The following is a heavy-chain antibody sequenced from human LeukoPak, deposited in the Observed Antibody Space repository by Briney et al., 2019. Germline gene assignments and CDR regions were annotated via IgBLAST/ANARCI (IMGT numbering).Heavy chain of an antibody. CDR3: TRNQEGDY. Sequence: GGSLRLSCAGSGFTFSSYRMNWVRQAPGKGLEWVSFISSSSNSIYYADSVKGRFTISRDNAKNSLYLQMNSLRAEDTAVYYCTRNQEGDYWGQGTLVTVSS. CDR2: ISSSSNSI. CDR1: GFTFSSYR. V-gene: IGHV3-21*01. J-gene: IGHJ4*02.